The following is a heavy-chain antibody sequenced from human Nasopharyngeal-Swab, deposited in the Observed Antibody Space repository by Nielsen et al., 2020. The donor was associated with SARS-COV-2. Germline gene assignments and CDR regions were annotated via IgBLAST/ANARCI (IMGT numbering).Heavy chain of an antibody. V-gene: IGHV4-34*01. CDR3: ARDPLGYMDV. CDR2: INHSGST. J-gene: IGHJ6*03. CDR1: GGSFSGYY. D-gene: IGHD7-27*01. Sequence: SETLSLTCAVYGGSFSGYYWSWIRQPPGKGLEWIGEINHSGSTNYNPSLKSRVTISVDTSKNQFSLKVNPVTAADTAVYYCARDPLGYMDVWGKGTTVTVSS.